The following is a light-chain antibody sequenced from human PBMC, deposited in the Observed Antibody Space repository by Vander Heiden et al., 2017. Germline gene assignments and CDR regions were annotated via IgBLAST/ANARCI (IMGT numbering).Light chain of an antibody. CDR1: QGIRND. CDR3: LQDYNYPLT. Sequence: ALLLSPSPSSLSASVGDRVTITCRASQGIRNDLGWYQQKPGKAPKLLIYAASSLQSGVPSRFSGSGSGTDFTLTISSLQPEDFATYYCLQDYNYPLTFGGGTKVEIK. V-gene: IGKV1-6*01. CDR2: AAS. J-gene: IGKJ4*01.